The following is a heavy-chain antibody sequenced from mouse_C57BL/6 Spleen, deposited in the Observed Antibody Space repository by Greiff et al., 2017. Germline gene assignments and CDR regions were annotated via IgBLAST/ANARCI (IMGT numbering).Heavy chain of an antibody. CDR2: IRNKANGYTT. V-gene: IGHV7-3*01. CDR3: ARYLGSSRYYAMDY. J-gene: IGHJ4*01. Sequence: EVQGVESGGGLVQPGGSLSLSCAASGFTFTDYYMSWVRQPPGKALEWLGFIRNKANGYTTEYSASVKGRFTISRDNSQSILYLQMNALRAEDSATYYCARYLGSSRYYAMDYWGQGTSVTVSS. CDR1: GFTFTDYY. D-gene: IGHD1-1*01.